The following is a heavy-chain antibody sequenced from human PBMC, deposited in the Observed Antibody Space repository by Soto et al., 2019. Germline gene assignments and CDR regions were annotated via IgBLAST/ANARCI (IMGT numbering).Heavy chain of an antibody. V-gene: IGHV3-30*18. CDR1: GFTFSTYF. Sequence: GSLRLSCAASGFTFSTYFMHWVRQAPGKGLEWVAVISYDGNNKYYADSVKGRFTISRDNSKNTLYLQMSSLRAEDTAVYYCAKSVYNWNDGFFDYWGQGTLVTVSS. CDR2: ISYDGNNK. CDR3: AKSVYNWNDGFFDY. D-gene: IGHD1-1*01. J-gene: IGHJ4*02.